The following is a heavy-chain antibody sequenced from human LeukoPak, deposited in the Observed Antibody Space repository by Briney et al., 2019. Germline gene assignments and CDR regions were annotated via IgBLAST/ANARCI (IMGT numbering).Heavy chain of an antibody. D-gene: IGHD6-19*01. CDR2: IYSGGST. CDR3: ARVLAVAGTYFDY. V-gene: IGHV3-66*02. CDR1: GFTFSSYA. J-gene: IGHJ4*02. Sequence: GGSLRLSCAASGFTFSSYAMSWVRQAPGKGLEWVSVIYSGGSTYYADSVKGRFTISRDNSKNTLYLQMNSLRAEDTAVYYCARVLAVAGTYFDYWGQGTLVTVSS.